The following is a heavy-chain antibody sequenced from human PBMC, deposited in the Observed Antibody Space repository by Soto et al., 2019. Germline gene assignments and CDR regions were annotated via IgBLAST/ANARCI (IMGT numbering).Heavy chain of an antibody. D-gene: IGHD3-22*01. J-gene: IGHJ4*02. CDR1: GDFISSGGYY. CDR3: ARTDSSGYYFVY. CDR2: IYSSGTP. Sequence: QVQLQESGPGLVKPSQTLSLTCTVSGDFISSGGYYWSWIRQLPGKGLEWIGYIYSSGTPYYNPSLKSRITISVDTSKNQFSLNLSSVTAADTAVYYCARTDSSGYYFVYWGQGTLVTVFS. V-gene: IGHV4-31*03.